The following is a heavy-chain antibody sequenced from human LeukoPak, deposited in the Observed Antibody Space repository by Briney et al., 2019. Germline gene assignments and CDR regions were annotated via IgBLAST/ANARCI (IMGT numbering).Heavy chain of an antibody. J-gene: IGHJ4*02. CDR1: GGTFSSFA. Sequence: PVKVSCKASGGTFSSFAINWVRQAPGQGLEWMGRIIPVLGILNYAQNFQDRVIFTADKSTSTVHMDLSSLKSEDTAVYYCAIQPWGSGSYYFAFWGQGTLVTVSS. D-gene: IGHD3-16*01. CDR2: IIPVLGIL. V-gene: IGHV1-69*04. CDR3: AIQPWGSGSYYFAF.